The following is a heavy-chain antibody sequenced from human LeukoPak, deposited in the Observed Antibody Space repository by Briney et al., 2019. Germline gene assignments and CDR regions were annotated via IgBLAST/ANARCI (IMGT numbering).Heavy chain of an antibody. J-gene: IGHJ4*02. Sequence: GGSLRLSCAASGFTFSSYGMHWVRQAPGKGLEWVAVISYDGSNEYYADSLKGRFSISRDNSKNTLYLQMNSLRAEDTAVYYCAKDLLLYSGSYSVYDYWGQGTLVTVSS. CDR1: GFTFSSYG. V-gene: IGHV3-30*18. D-gene: IGHD1-26*01. CDR2: ISYDGSNE. CDR3: AKDLLLYSGSYSVYDY.